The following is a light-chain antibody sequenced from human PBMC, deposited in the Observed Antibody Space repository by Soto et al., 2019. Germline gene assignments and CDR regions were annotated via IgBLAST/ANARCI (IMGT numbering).Light chain of an antibody. CDR1: QFVSSR. V-gene: IGKV3-15*01. J-gene: IGKJ1*01. CDR2: DTS. CDR3: QEYLQWPPGM. Sequence: EIVVTLSPATLTGSPGERVTLSCRASQFVSSRLAWYQQRPGQVPRLLIYDTSTRAPGISGRFSGSGSGTEFTLTIGTLQSEDFAGYCCQEYLQWPPGMFGQGTKVDIK.